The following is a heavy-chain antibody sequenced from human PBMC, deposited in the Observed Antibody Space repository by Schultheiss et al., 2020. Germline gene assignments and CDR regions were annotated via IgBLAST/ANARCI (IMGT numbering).Heavy chain of an antibody. Sequence: LRISCTVSGGSISSYYWSWIRQPPGKGLEWFGYIYYRGSTNYNPSLKSRVTISVDTSKTQFSLKLISVTAAYTAVYYCARHGNSYGNDYWGQGTLVTVSS. J-gene: IGHJ4*02. CDR3: ARHGNSYGNDY. V-gene: IGHV4-59*08. CDR2: IYYRGST. CDR1: GGSISSYY. D-gene: IGHD5-18*01.